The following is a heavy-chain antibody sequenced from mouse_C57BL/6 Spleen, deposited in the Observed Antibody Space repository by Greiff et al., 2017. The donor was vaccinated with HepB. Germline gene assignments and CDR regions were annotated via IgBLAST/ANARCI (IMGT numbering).Heavy chain of an antibody. CDR2: ISYDGSN. CDR1: GYSITSGYY. Sequence: EVKLVESGPGLVKPSQSLSLTCSVTGYSITSGYYWNWIRQFPGNKLEWMGYISYDGSNNYNPSLKNRISITRDTSKNQFFLKLNSVTTEDTATYYCAREAVGAAMDYWGQGTSVTVSS. CDR3: AREAVGAAMDY. V-gene: IGHV3-6*01. J-gene: IGHJ4*01.